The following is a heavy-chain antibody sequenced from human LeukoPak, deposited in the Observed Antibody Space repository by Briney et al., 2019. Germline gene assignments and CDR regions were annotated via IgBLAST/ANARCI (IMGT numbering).Heavy chain of an antibody. V-gene: IGHV3-74*03. CDR1: GFTFRSYW. CDR2: ISTDGSST. D-gene: IGHD6-6*01. Sequence: GGSLRLSCAAPGFTFRSYWMHWVRQAPGKGLGWVSRISTDGSSTKSAGSLKGRLTICRDNAKNTLNLQMNSLRAEDTAVYYCARDLPAIAARAGPNAFDIWGQGTMVTVSS. J-gene: IGHJ3*02. CDR3: ARDLPAIAARAGPNAFDI.